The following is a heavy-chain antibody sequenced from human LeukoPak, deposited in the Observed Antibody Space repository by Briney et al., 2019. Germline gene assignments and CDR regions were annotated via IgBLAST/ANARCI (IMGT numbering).Heavy chain of an antibody. J-gene: IGHJ6*03. CDR2: IHHSGST. D-gene: IGHD3-10*01. Sequence: SETLSLTCAVSGGSISSKNWWSWVRQPPGKGLEWIGAIHHSGSTNYKTSLKSRVTISIDQSKNQSSLRLSSVTAADTAVYYSAKIVGYGSEYYYYYMDVWGKGTTVTVSS. CDR3: AKIVGYGSEYYYYYMDV. V-gene: IGHV4-4*02. CDR1: GGSISSKNW.